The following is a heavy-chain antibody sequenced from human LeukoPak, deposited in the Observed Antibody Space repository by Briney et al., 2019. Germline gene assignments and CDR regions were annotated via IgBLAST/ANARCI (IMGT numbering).Heavy chain of an antibody. CDR3: ARKKYYYDTSTYGWFDP. CDR2: INQNGSET. V-gene: IGHV3-7*01. J-gene: IGHJ5*02. CDR1: RYTFSTYW. D-gene: IGHD3-22*01. Sequence: GGSLRLSCAASRYTFSTYWMTWVSQAPGKGLEWVANINQNGSETYYVDSVKGRFTISRDNAKNSLYLQMNSLRVEDTAVYYCARKKYYYDTSTYGWFDPWGQGILVTVSS.